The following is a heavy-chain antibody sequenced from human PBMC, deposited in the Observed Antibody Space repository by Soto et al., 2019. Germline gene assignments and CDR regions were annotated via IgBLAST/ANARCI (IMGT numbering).Heavy chain of an antibody. D-gene: IGHD3-3*01. J-gene: IGHJ3*02. CDR2: INAGNGNT. CDR1: GYTFTSYA. V-gene: IGHV1-3*01. CDR3: YTQYYDFWSGYYITDDDFDI. Sequence: SLKVSCKASGYTFTSYAMHWVRQAPGQRLEWMGWINAGNGNTKYSQKFQGRVTITRDTSASTAYMELSSLRSEDTAVYYCYTQYYDFWSGYYITDDDFDIWGQGTMVTVPS.